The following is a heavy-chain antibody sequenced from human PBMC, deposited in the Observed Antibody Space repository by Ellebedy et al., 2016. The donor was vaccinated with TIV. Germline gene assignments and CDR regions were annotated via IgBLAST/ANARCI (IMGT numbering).Heavy chain of an antibody. Sequence: GESLKISCAASGFTFSPYAMAWVRQAPGKGLEWVSGIVGSGAEKYADSVKGRFTISRDNSKSTLDLQMSSLRAEDTAVYYCAKDRTPGDGYWVFDFWGQGTLVTVST. CDR2: IVGSGA. CDR3: AKDRTPGDGYWVFDF. D-gene: IGHD5-18*01. CDR1: GFTFSPYA. V-gene: IGHV3-23*01. J-gene: IGHJ4*02.